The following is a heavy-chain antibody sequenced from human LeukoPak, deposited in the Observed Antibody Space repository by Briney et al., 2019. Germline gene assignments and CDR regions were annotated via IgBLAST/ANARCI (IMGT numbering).Heavy chain of an antibody. J-gene: IGHJ5*02. D-gene: IGHD5-18*01. Sequence: ATVKISCKASGYTFTDYYMQWVQQAPGKGLEWMGRVDPEDGKTIYAENFQGRLTITADTSTDTVYMELRSLRSEDTAVYYCATVDGDTPHVRPFDPWGQGTLVTVSS. CDR2: VDPEDGKT. V-gene: IGHV1-69-2*01. CDR1: GYTFTDYY. CDR3: ATVDGDTPHVRPFDP.